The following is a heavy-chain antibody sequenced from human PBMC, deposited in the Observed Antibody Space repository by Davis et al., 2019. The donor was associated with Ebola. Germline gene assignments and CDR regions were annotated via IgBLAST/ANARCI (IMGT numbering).Heavy chain of an antibody. D-gene: IGHD3-22*01. CDR2: INTNTGNP. CDR3: ARVISLSTVVVGLLYGMDV. Sequence: AASVKVSCKASGYTFTSYAMNWVRQAPGQGLEWMGWINTNTGNPTYAQGFTGRFVFSLDTSVSTAYLQISSLKAEDTAVYYCARVISLSTVVVGLLYGMDVWGKGTTVTVSS. J-gene: IGHJ6*04. V-gene: IGHV7-4-1*02. CDR1: GYTFTSYA.